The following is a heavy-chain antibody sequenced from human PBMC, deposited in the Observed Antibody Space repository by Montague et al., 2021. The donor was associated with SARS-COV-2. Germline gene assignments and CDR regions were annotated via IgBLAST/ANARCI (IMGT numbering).Heavy chain of an antibody. J-gene: IGHJ4*02. Sequence: ESLSLTCTVSGDSISSGGYFWGWIRQPPGKGLEWIASIHIGGTSYLNPSLKSRVTISIDSSKNQFSLNVTSVTAADTAVYFCARSRDWYLGNWGQGTLATVSS. CDR2: IHIGGTS. CDR3: ARSRDWYLGN. CDR1: GDSISSGGYF. V-gene: IGHV4-39*07. D-gene: IGHD3-9*01.